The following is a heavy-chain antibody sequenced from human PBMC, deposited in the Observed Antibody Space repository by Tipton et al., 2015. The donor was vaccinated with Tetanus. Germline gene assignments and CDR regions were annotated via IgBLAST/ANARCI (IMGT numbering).Heavy chain of an antibody. CDR1: GGSLSYSS. V-gene: IGHV4-34*01. CDR3: ARAGETPLWGAFNS. J-gene: IGHJ4*02. CDR2: SSHRGST. Sequence: LRLSCAFYGGSLSYSSSKWLRQPPGEGLGGFWESSHRGSTNYNPALKRRVTISADTPKNQISLRLNSLTAADTAVYYCARAGETPLWGAFNSWGQGALVTVSS. D-gene: IGHD3-16*01.